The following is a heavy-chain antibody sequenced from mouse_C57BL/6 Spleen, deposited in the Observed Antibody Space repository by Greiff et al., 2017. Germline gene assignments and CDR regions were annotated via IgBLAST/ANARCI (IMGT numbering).Heavy chain of an antibody. CDR3: ARQTDNGSSYWYFDV. J-gene: IGHJ1*03. D-gene: IGHD1-1*01. CDR1: GFTFSDYY. Sequence: EVQLVESGGGLVQPGGSLKFSCAASGFTFSDYYMYWVRQTPEKRLEWVAYISNGGGSTYYPDTVKGRFTISRDNAKNTLYLQMSRLKSEDTAMYDCARQTDNGSSYWYFDVWGTGTTVTVSS. V-gene: IGHV5-12*01. CDR2: ISNGGGST.